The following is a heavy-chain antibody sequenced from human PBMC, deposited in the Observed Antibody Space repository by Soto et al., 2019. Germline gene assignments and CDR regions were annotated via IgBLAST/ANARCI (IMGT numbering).Heavy chain of an antibody. CDR2: IKYDGSET. CDR3: ARGAESSSMYGVNFDY. CDR1: GFTFSSYW. D-gene: IGHD2-2*01. Sequence: EVQLEESGGGLVQPGGSLRLSCEASGFTFSSYWMNWVRQAPGKGLERVASIKYDGSETFYVDSVKGRCTIFRDDTKKPLQLQMTSPSAEDTAVYFCARGAESSSMYGVNFDYWGQGASVTVSS. J-gene: IGHJ4*02. V-gene: IGHV3-7*05.